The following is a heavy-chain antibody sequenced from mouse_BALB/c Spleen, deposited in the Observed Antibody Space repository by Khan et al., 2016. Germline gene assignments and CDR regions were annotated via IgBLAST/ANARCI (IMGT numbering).Heavy chain of an antibody. CDR1: CYTFSRYW. D-gene: IGHD1-1*01. CDR3: AKIGVTSVGYFDF. J-gene: IGHJ1*01. V-gene: IGHV1-9*01. Sequence: QVQLKQSGAELMKPGASVKISCKATCYTFSRYWIEWVKQRPGHGLEWIGEILPGSGRRNYNEKFKGKATFTADTSSNTAYMQLSSLTSEDSAVYYTAKIGVTSVGYFDFWGAGTTVNVSS. CDR2: ILPGSGRR.